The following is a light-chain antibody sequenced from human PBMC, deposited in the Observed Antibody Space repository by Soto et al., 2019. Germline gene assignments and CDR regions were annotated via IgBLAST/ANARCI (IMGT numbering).Light chain of an antibody. CDR2: GAS. Sequence: DIEVTQSPASLSVSVGERATLSCRASQDVSSNLAWYQQKPGQAPSLLIYGASTWATGTPARFSGSGSGTDFTLTISSLQSEDFATYFCQQYIRLPPTFGGGTKVEI. CDR3: QQYIRLPPT. CDR1: QDVSSN. J-gene: IGKJ4*01. V-gene: IGKV3-15*01.